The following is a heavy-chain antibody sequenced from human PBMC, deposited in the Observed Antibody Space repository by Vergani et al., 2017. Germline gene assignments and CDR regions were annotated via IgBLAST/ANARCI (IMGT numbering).Heavy chain of an antibody. CDR3: GRQPPTVSMVRGVIVSRGANSIDF. CDR2: IKQDGSQK. V-gene: IGHV3-7*01. Sequence: EVQLVESGGGLVQPGGSLRLSCAASGFSFTDYWMSWVRRAPGMGLEWVANIKQDGSQKYYVDSVKGRFTISRDNGENSLYLQMSSLRAEDTAVYYCGRQPPTVSMVRGVIVSRGANSIDFWGQGTLVTVSS. D-gene: IGHD3-10*01. J-gene: IGHJ4*02. CDR1: GFSFTDYW.